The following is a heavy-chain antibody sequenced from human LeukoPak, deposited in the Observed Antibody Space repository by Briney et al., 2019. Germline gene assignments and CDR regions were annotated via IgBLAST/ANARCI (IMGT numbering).Heavy chain of an antibody. CDR1: GFTLRSYS. V-gene: IGHV3-48*02. J-gene: IGHJ4*02. Sequence: GGSLRLSCAASGFTLRSYSMNWVRQAPGKGLEWVSYISSSGDTRYYAVSVKGRFTISRDNAKNSLYLQMNSLRDEDTAVYYCARDRAAADWGQGTLVTVSS. CDR2: ISSSGDTR. D-gene: IGHD6-13*01. CDR3: ARDRAAAD.